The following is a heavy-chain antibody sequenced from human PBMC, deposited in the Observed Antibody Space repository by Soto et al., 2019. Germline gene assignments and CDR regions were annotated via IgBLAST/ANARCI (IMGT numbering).Heavy chain of an antibody. V-gene: IGHV4-34*01. J-gene: IGHJ6*03. D-gene: IGHD2-15*01. CDR2: INHSGST. Sequence: SETLSLTCAVYGGSFSGYYWSWIRQPPGKGLEWIGEINHSGSTNYNPSLKSRVTISVDTSKNQFSLKLSSVTAADTAVYYCARGRGFCSGGSCYEGYYYYMDVWGKGTTVTVSS. CDR3: ARGRGFCSGGSCYEGYYYYMDV. CDR1: GGSFSGYY.